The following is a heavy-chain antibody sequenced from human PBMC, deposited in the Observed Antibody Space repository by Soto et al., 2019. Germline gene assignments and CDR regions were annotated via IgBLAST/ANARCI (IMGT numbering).Heavy chain of an antibody. Sequence: EVQLLESGGGLVQPGGSLRLSCAASGFTFSSNAMTWVRQAPGKGLEWVPSISGSGGSTYYADSAKGRVTISRDNSKNTLYLQMNSLRAEDTAVYYCAKGWKTGGFDYWGQGILVTVSS. D-gene: IGHD1-1*01. CDR2: ISGSGGST. V-gene: IGHV3-23*01. CDR1: GFTFSSNA. CDR3: AKGWKTGGFDY. J-gene: IGHJ4*02.